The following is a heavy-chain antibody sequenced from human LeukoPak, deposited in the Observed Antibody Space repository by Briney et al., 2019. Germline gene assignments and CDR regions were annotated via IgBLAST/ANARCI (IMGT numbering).Heavy chain of an antibody. V-gene: IGHV3-21*06. CDR1: GFTLSSYS. D-gene: IGHD6-19*01. J-gene: IGHJ4*02. CDR3: AREGIGWSLDY. CDR2: IGSSSSYI. Sequence: PGGSLRLSCAASGFTLSSYSMNWVRQAPGKGLEWVSSIGSSSSYIYYADSVKGRFTVSRDNAKNSLYLQMNSLRAEDTAVYYCAREGIGWSLDYWGQGTLVTVSS.